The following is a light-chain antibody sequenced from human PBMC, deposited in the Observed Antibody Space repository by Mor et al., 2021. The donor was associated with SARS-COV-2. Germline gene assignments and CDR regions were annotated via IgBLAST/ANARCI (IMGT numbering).Light chain of an antibody. CDR2: AAS. CDR3: QKYNSAPLT. V-gene: IGKV1-27*01. J-gene: IGKJ4*01. Sequence: VTITCRASQGIKHYLAWYQQKPGKSPSLLIYAASTLQSGVPSRFSGSGSGTDFTLTISSLQPEDVATYYCQKYNSAPLTFG. CDR1: QGIKHY.